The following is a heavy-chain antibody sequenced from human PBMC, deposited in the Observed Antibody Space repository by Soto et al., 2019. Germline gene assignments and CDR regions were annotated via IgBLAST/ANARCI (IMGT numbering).Heavy chain of an antibody. CDR1: GFTFSSYA. CDR3: AKASVENYYYYYMDV. J-gene: IGHJ6*03. Sequence: EVQLLESGGGLVQPGGSLRLSCAASGFTFSSYAMSWVRQAPGKGLEWVSAISGSGGSTYYADSVKGRFTISRDNSKNTRYLQMNSLRAEDTAVYYCAKASVENYYYYYMDVWGKGTTVTVSS. CDR2: ISGSGGST. V-gene: IGHV3-23*01.